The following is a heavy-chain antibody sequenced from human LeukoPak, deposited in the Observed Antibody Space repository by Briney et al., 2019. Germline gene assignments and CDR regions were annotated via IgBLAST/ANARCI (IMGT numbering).Heavy chain of an antibody. Sequence: SETLSLTCAVYGGSFSGYYWSWIRQPPGKGLEWIGYIYYSGSTNYNSSLKSRVTISVDTSKNQFSLKLSSVTAADTAVYYCAREPYDSSGTFDYWGQGTLVTVSS. J-gene: IGHJ4*02. CDR3: AREPYDSSGTFDY. D-gene: IGHD3-22*01. CDR1: GGSFSGYY. V-gene: IGHV4-59*01. CDR2: IYYSGST.